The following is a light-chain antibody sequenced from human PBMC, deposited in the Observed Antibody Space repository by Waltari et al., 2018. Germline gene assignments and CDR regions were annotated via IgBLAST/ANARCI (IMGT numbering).Light chain of an antibody. CDR1: QRVLSSPNNKPY. Sequence: DVVMTPPPDSLAVSLGERATINCKSSQRVLSSPNNKPYLAWYQQKPGQPPKLLIYWASTRHSGVPDRFSGSGSGTDFTLTISGLRAEDVAVCDCQRGVGGCWWVFGRGTKVEIK. CDR3: QRGVGGCWWV. J-gene: IGKJ1*01. CDR2: WAS. V-gene: IGKV4-1*01.